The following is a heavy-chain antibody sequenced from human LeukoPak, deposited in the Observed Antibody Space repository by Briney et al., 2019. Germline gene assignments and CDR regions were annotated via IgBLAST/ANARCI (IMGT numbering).Heavy chain of an antibody. CDR3: ARGDHYYDSSGYSY. V-gene: IGHV1-18*01. CDR1: GYTFTSYG. J-gene: IGHJ4*02. CDR2: ISAYNGNT. D-gene: IGHD3-22*01. Sequence: GASVKVSCKASGYTFTSYGISWVRQAPGQGLEWTGWISAYNGNTNYAQKLQGRVTMTTDTSTSTAYMELRSLRSDDTAVYYCARGDHYYDSSGYSYWGQGTLVTVSS.